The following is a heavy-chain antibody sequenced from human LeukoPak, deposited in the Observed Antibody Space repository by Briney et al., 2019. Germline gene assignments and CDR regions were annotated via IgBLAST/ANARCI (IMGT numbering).Heavy chain of an antibody. D-gene: IGHD5-24*01. V-gene: IGHV3-30*04. Sequence: GGSLSLSCSAAGFTFSSYAMHWVRQATGKGLEWVSVISYDGSNKYYADSVKGRFTISRDNSKNTLYLQMNSLRAEDTAVYYCARDVVEMATMGNLRYWGQGTLVTVSS. J-gene: IGHJ4*02. CDR3: ARDVVEMATMGNLRY. CDR1: GFTFSSYA. CDR2: ISYDGSNK.